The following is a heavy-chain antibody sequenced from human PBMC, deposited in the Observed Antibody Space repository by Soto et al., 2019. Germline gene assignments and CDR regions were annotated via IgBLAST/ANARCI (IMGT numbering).Heavy chain of an antibody. CDR1: GFTFSSYS. J-gene: IGHJ6*02. CDR3: ARDRQTDYGMDV. V-gene: IGHV3-21*01. Sequence: GGSLRLSCAASGFTFSSYSMNWVRQAPGKGLEWVSSISSSISYIYYADSVKGRFTISRDNAKNSLYLQMNSLRAEDTAVYYCARDRQTDYGMDVWGQGTRVTFSS. CDR2: ISSSISYI.